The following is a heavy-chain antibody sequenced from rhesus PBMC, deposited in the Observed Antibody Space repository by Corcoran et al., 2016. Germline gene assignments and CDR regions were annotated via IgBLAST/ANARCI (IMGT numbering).Heavy chain of an antibody. CDR1: GFTFSTHY. CDR2: INTGGGST. Sequence: EVQLVEPGGGLVQPGGSLRLSGTGSGFTFSTHYMYGVRQAPGKGLEWVSAINTGGGSTWYTDSVKGRFTISKENAKNTLYLQMDSLRAEDTAVYYCAKDVGDYALDSWGQGVVVTVSS. CDR3: AKDVGDYALDS. J-gene: IGHJ6*01. D-gene: IGHD1-44*01. V-gene: IGHV3-8*01.